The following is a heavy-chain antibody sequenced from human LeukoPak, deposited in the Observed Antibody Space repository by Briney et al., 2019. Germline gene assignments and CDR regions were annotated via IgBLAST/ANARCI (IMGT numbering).Heavy chain of an antibody. J-gene: IGHJ4*02. CDR1: GFTFSSNY. D-gene: IGHD3-16*01. Sequence: GGSLRLSCAASGFTFSSNYMNWVRQAPGKGLEWVSVIYGGGNIYYADSVKGRFTISRDNSKNTLYLQMNSLRAEDTAVYYCAKDRDIMIPLRYFDYWGQGTLVTVSS. V-gene: IGHV3-53*01. CDR2: IYGGGNI. CDR3: AKDRDIMIPLRYFDY.